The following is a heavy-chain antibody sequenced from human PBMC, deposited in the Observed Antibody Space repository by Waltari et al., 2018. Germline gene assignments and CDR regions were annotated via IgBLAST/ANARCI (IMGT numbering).Heavy chain of an antibody. CDR1: GYTFTSYD. V-gene: IGHV1-8*03. CDR3: ARGRYYYGSGSYYTNWFDP. D-gene: IGHD3-10*01. Sequence: QVQLVQSGAEVKKPGASVKVSCKASGYTFTSYDINWVRQATGQGLEWMGWMNPNSGNTGYAQKFQGRVTITRNTSISTAYMELSSLRSEDTAVYYCARGRYYYGSGSYYTNWFDPWGQGTLVTVSS. J-gene: IGHJ5*02. CDR2: MNPNSGNT.